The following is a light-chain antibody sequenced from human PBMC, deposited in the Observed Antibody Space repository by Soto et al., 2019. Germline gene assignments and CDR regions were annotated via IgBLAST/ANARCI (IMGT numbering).Light chain of an antibody. CDR1: QSISSW. V-gene: IGKV1-5*01. Sequence: DIQMTQSPSTLSASVGDRVTITCRASQSISSWLAWYQQKPGKAPKLLIYDASSLASGVPSRFSGSGSGTEFTLTISSLHPDDFATYYCQQYNSYPWTVGQGTKVEIK. CDR2: DAS. CDR3: QQYNSYPWT. J-gene: IGKJ1*01.